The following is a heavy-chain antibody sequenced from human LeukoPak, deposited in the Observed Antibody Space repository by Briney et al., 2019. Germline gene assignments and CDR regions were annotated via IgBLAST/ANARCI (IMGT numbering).Heavy chain of an antibody. D-gene: IGHD2-15*01. CDR1: GYTFTGYY. CDR3: ARGDIVVVVAAKLDP. J-gene: IGHJ5*02. Sequence: ASVQASCKASGYTFTGYYLHWVRQAPGQGLEWMGWINPNSGATNYAQKFQGRVTMTRDTSISTAYMELRRLTSDDTAVYYCARGDIVVVVAAKLDPWGQGTLVTVSS. V-gene: IGHV1-2*02. CDR2: INPNSGAT.